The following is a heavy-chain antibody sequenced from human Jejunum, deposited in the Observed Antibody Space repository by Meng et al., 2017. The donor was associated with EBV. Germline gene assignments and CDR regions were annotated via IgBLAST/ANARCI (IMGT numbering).Heavy chain of an antibody. CDR3: AGNGYYALEY. Sequence: QVQLQESGPRLEKPSGTLSLTCVVSGGSISDNDWWSWVRQPPGKGLEWLGEIYHGGGTNYNPSLESRVTISVGKSKNQFSLKLNSVTVADTAVYYCAGNGYYALEYWGPGILVTVSS. V-gene: IGHV4-4*02. CDR1: GGSISDNDW. D-gene: IGHD3-22*01. CDR2: IYHGGGT. J-gene: IGHJ4*02.